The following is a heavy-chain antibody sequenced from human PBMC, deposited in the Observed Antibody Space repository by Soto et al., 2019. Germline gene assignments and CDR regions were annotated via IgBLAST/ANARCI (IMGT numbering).Heavy chain of an antibody. CDR3: ASSTFYYYYGMDV. CDR1: GFTFSSYE. J-gene: IGHJ6*02. V-gene: IGHV3-48*03. D-gene: IGHD3-16*01. CDR2: ISSSGSTI. Sequence: PGGSLRLSCAASGFTFSSYEMNWVRRAPGKGLEWVSYISSSGSTIYYADSVKGRFTISRDNAKNSLYLQMNSLRAEDTAVYYCASSTFYYYYGMDVWGQGTTVTVSS.